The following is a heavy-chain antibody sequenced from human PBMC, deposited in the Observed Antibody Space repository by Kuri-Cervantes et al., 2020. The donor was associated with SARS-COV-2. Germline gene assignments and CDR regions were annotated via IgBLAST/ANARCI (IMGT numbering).Heavy chain of an antibody. CDR3: SRNHDDELPKPPDY. V-gene: IGHV3-30-3*01. Sequence: GGSLKISCEASGSTFSSYAMHWVRQAPGKGLEWVAVISYDGSNKYYSDSVKGRFTISRDNSKNTLYLQMNSLIAEDTAVYYYSRNHDDELPKPPDYWGQGTLVTVSS. D-gene: IGHD3-10*01. CDR2: ISYDGSNK. J-gene: IGHJ4*02. CDR1: GSTFSSYA.